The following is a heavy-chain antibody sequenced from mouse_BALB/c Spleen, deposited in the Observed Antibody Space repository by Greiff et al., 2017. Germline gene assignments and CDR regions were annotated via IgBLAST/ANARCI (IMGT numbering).Heavy chain of an antibody. CDR3: ARQKAGYFDV. CDR2: ISSGGGST. V-gene: IGHV5-12-1*01. J-gene: IGHJ1*01. D-gene: IGHD6-1*01. Sequence: EVKLMESGGGLVKPGGSLKLSCAASGFAFSSYDMSWVRQTPEKRLEWVAYISSGGGSTYYPDTVKGRFTISRDNAKNTLYLQMSSLKSEDTAMYYCARQKAGYFDVWGAGTTVTVSS. CDR1: GFAFSSYD.